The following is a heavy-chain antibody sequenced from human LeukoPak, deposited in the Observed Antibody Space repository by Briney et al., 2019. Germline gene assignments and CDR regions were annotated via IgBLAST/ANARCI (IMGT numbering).Heavy chain of an antibody. CDR2: IYTSGST. J-gene: IGHJ5*02. CDR3: ARVLKYSSSSNWFDP. CDR1: GGSISSYY. V-gene: IGHV4-4*07. Sequence: PSETLSLTCTVSGGSISSYYWSWIRQPAGKGLEWIGRIYTSGSTNYNPSLKSRVTMSVDTSKNQFSLKLSSVTAADTAVYYCARVLKYSSSSNWFDPWGQGTLVTVSS. D-gene: IGHD6-6*01.